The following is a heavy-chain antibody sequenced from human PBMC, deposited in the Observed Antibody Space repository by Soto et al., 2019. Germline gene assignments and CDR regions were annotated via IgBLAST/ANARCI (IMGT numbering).Heavy chain of an antibody. CDR3: ARGGYSSSWYDWFDP. J-gene: IGHJ5*02. Sequence: GGSLRLSCAASGFTFSSYWMSWVRQAPGKGLEWVANIKQDGSEKYYVDSVKGRFTISRDNAKNSLYLQMNSLRAEDTAVYYGARGGYSSSWYDWFDPWGQGTLVTVSS. V-gene: IGHV3-7*03. CDR1: GFTFSSYW. CDR2: IKQDGSEK. D-gene: IGHD6-13*01.